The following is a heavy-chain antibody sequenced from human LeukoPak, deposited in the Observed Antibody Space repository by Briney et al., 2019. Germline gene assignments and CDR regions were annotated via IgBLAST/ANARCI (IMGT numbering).Heavy chain of an antibody. CDR1: GFTFSGYC. V-gene: IGHV3-7*01. CDR2: IKQDGSEK. J-gene: IGHJ4*02. Sequence: GGSLRLSCAASGFTFSGYCMSWVRQAPGKGLEWVANIKQDGSEKSCVDSVKDRFTISRDNAKNSLFLQMNSLRAEDTAVYYCARTLSGSYYLNYFDSWGQGTLVTVSS. CDR3: ARTLSGSYYLNYFDS. D-gene: IGHD1-26*01.